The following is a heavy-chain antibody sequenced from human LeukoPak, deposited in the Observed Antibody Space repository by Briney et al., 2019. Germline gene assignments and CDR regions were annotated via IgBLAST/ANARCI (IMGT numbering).Heavy chain of an antibody. Sequence: ASVKVSCKASGYTFTGYYMHWVRQAPGQGLEWMGWINPNSGGTNYAQKFQGRVTMTRDTSISTAYMELSRLRSDDTAVYYCARGATDGSGSYYNPGYVGYWGQGTLVTVSS. CDR2: INPNSGGT. CDR3: ARGATDGSGSYYNPGYVGY. V-gene: IGHV1-2*02. J-gene: IGHJ4*02. CDR1: GYTFTGYY. D-gene: IGHD3-10*01.